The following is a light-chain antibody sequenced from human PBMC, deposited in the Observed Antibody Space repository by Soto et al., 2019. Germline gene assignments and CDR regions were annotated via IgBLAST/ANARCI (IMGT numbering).Light chain of an antibody. CDR3: CTYAGSRYV. CDR1: SSAVGDYNY. J-gene: IGLJ1*01. V-gene: IGLV2-11*01. Sequence: QSVLTQPRSVSGSPGQSVTISCTGTSSAVGDYNYVSWYQQHPGKAPKLMIYDVSKRPSGVPDRFSGSKSGNTASLTISGLQAEDKADYYCCTYAGSRYVFGTGTKLTVL. CDR2: DVS.